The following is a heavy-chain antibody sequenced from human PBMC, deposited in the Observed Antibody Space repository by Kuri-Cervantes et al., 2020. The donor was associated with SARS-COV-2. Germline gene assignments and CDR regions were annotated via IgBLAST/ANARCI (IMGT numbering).Heavy chain of an antibody. J-gene: IGHJ4*02. Sequence: GGSLRLSCAASGLTFSSYAMHWVRQAPGKGLEWVAVISYDGSNKCYADSAKGRFTISRDNSKNTLYLQMNSLRAEDTAVYYCARDGYDSSGYYLDYWGQGTLVTVSS. CDR2: ISYDGSNK. CDR1: GLTFSSYA. CDR3: ARDGYDSSGYYLDY. D-gene: IGHD3-22*01. V-gene: IGHV3-30-3*01.